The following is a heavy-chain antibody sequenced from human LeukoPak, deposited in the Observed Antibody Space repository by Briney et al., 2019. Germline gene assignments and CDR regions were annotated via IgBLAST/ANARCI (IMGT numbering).Heavy chain of an antibody. CDR1: GFTFDDYA. D-gene: IGHD4-17*01. CDR2: ISSSGSTI. CDR3: ASLDYGDYGYDY. Sequence: GGSLRLSCTASGFTFDDYAMNWFRQAPGKGLEWVSYISSSGSTIYYADSVKGRFTISRDNAKNSLYLQMNSLRAEDTAVYYCASLDYGDYGYDYWGQGTLVTVSS. J-gene: IGHJ4*02. V-gene: IGHV3-11*04.